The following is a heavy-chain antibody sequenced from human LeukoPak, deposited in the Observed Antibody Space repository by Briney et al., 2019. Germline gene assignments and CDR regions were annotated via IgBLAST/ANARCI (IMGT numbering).Heavy chain of an antibody. D-gene: IGHD2-2*01. CDR2: ISHSGST. Sequence: SETLSLTCAVYGGSFSGYYWSWIRQPPGKGLEWIGEISHSGSTNYNPSLKSRVTISVDTSKNQFSLKLSSVTAADTAVYYCARLAYCSSTSCRRGYYFDYWGQGTLVTVSS. V-gene: IGHV4-34*01. J-gene: IGHJ4*02. CDR3: ARLAYCSSTSCRRGYYFDY. CDR1: GGSFSGYY.